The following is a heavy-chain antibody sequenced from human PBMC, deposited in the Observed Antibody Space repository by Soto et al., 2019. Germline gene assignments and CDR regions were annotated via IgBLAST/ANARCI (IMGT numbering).Heavy chain of an antibody. CDR3: ARGQYYYDSSGYPGY. CDR2: ISSSGSTI. Sequence: GGSLRLSCAASGFTFSDYYMSWIRQAPGKGLEWVSYISSSGSTIYYADSVKGRFTISRDNAKNSLYLQMNSLRAEDTAVYYCARGQYYYDSSGYPGYWGQATLVTVSS. D-gene: IGHD3-22*01. CDR1: GFTFSDYY. V-gene: IGHV3-11*01. J-gene: IGHJ4*02.